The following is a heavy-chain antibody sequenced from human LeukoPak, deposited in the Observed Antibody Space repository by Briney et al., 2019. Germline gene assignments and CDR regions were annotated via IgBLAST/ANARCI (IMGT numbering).Heavy chain of an antibody. V-gene: IGHV1-69*13. Sequence: ASVKVSCKASGGTFISYAISWVRQAPGQGLEWMGGIIPIFGTANYAQKFQGRVTITADESTSTAYMELSSLRSEDTAVYYCASPIAARPDYYYYGMDVWGQGTTVTVSS. CDR3: ASPIAARPDYYYYGMDV. CDR1: GGTFISYA. CDR2: IIPIFGTA. J-gene: IGHJ6*02. D-gene: IGHD6-6*01.